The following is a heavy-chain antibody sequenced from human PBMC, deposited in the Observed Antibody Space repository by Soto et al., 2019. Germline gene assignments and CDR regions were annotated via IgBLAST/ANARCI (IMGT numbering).Heavy chain of an antibody. CDR2: ISGSGGST. V-gene: IGHV3-23*01. CDR3: AKGGHYDFWSGYASFDY. Sequence: EVQLLESGGGLVQPGGSLRLSCAASGFTFSSYAMSWVRQAPGKGLEWVSAISGSGGSTYYADSVKGRFTISRDNSKNTLYLQMNSLRAEDTAVYYCAKGGHYDFWSGYASFDYCGQGTLVTVSS. D-gene: IGHD3-3*01. CDR1: GFTFSSYA. J-gene: IGHJ4*02.